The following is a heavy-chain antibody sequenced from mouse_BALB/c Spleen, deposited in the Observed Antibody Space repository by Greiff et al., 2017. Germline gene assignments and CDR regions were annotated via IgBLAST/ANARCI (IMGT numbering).Heavy chain of an antibody. J-gene: IGHJ3*01. V-gene: IGHV7-3*02. Sequence: EVKLVESGGGLVQPGGSLRLSCATSGFTFTDYYMSWVRQPPGKALEWLGFIRNKANGYTTEYSASVKGRFTISRDNSQSILYLQMNTLRAEDSATYYCARDMITAFAYWGQGTLVTVSA. CDR1: GFTFTDYY. D-gene: IGHD2-4*01. CDR3: ARDMITAFAY. CDR2: IRNKANGYTT.